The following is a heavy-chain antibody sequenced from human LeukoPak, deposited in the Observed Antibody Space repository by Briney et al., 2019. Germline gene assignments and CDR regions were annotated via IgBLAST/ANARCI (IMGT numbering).Heavy chain of an antibody. V-gene: IGHV4-34*01. CDR1: GGSFSGYY. Sequence: SETLSLTCAVYGGSFSGYYWSWIRHPPGKGLEWIGEINHSGSTNYNPSLKSRVTISVDMSKNQFSLKLGSVTAADTAVYYCARGCTIFGVAGIGYYYMDVWGKGTTVTVSS. D-gene: IGHD3-3*01. CDR3: ARGCTIFGVAGIGYYYMDV. J-gene: IGHJ6*03. CDR2: INHSGST.